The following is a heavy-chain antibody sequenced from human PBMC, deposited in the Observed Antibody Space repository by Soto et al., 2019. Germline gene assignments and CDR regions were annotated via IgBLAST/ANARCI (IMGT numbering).Heavy chain of an antibody. CDR3: ARGVAMIVVVNSLDFEAFDI. D-gene: IGHD3-22*01. Sequence: SQTLSPTCAISGDSLSSNSWNWIRQSPSRGLEWLGRTYYRSKWYNDYAISVKSRITINPDTSRTQFSLQLNSVTPEDTAVYYCARGVAMIVVVNSLDFEAFDIWGQGTLVTV. V-gene: IGHV6-1*01. CDR2: TYYRSKWYN. J-gene: IGHJ3*02. CDR1: GDSLSSNS.